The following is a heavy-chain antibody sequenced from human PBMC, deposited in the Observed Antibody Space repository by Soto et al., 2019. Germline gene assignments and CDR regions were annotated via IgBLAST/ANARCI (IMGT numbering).Heavy chain of an antibody. V-gene: IGHV4-39*01. J-gene: IGHJ2*01. D-gene: IGHD2-15*01. Sequence: QLQLQESGPGLVKPSETLSLTCTVSGGSISNRSYYWGWIRQPTGKGLEWIGSIYYSGSTYYNPSLKSRVTISGDTSKNQFSLKLSSVTAADTAVYYCVRPPHTPPDWYFDIWGRGTLVTVSS. CDR2: IYYSGST. CDR1: GGSISNRSYY. CDR3: VRPPHTPPDWYFDI.